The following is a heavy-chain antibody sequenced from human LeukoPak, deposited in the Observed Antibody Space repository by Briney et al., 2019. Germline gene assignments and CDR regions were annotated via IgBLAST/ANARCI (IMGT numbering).Heavy chain of an antibody. J-gene: IGHJ4*02. CDR3: ARRVSYSSSRHYFDY. V-gene: IGHV5-51*01. CDR2: IYPGDSDT. Sequence: PGESLKISCKGSGHSFTSYWIGWVSQMPGKGLEWRGIIYPGDSDTRYSPSFQGQVTISADKSISAAYLQWSSLKASDTAMYYCARRVSYSSSRHYFDYWGQGTLVTVSS. D-gene: IGHD6-6*01. CDR1: GHSFTSYW.